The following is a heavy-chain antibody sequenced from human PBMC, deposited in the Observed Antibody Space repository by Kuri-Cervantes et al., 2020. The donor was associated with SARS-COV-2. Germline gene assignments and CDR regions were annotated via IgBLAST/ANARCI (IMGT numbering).Heavy chain of an antibody. J-gene: IGHJ5*02. Sequence: GSLRLSCTVSGGSINDYYWGWIRQPPGKGLEWIGYFYSTGVTNYDPSLKTRVTISTDASKNQLSLKLTSVTAADTAVYYCARDNILFSGSGFDTWGQGALVTDSS. D-gene: IGHD1-26*01. V-gene: IGHV4-59*01. CDR3: ARDNILFSGSGFDT. CDR2: FYSTGVT. CDR1: GGSINDYY.